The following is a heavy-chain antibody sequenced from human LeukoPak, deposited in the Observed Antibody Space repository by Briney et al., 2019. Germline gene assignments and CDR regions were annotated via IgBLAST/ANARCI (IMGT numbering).Heavy chain of an antibody. D-gene: IGHD3-9*01. Sequence: GGSLRLSCAASGFTFSSFWIHWVRQVPGKGLVWVSRINSDGFSTSYADSVKGRFTISRDDSKNTVSLQMNSLRAEDTAVYYCAKGSSKTLRYFDSWGQGTLVTVSS. V-gene: IGHV3-74*01. J-gene: IGHJ4*02. CDR3: AKGSSKTLRYFDS. CDR1: GFTFSSFW. CDR2: INSDGFST.